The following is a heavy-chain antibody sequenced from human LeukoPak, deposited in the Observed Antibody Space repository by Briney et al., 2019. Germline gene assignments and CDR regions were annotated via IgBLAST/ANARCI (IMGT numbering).Heavy chain of an antibody. CDR3: ARGKGIKWWLYYYYYMDV. V-gene: IGHV4-34*01. D-gene: IGHD2-8*01. J-gene: IGHJ6*03. CDR2: INHSGST. Sequence: PSETLSLTCAVYGGSFSGYYWSWIRQPPGKGLEWIGEINHSGSTNYNPSLKSRVTISVDTSKNQFSLKLSSVTAAATAVYYCARGKGIKWWLYYYYYMDVWGKGTTVTVSS. CDR1: GGSFSGYY.